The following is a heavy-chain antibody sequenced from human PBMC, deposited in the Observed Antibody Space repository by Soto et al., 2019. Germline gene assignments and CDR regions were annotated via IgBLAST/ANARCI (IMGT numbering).Heavy chain of an antibody. J-gene: IGHJ6*02. CDR1: GFTFSAHY. D-gene: IGHD4-4*01. CDR3: ARDRQPSSYIGLDV. Sequence: SCEASGFTFSAHYMSWVRQAPGKGLEWVSHISGSGDTIYYADSVKGRFTISRDNAKNSLYLQMNSLRAEDTAVYYCARDRQPSSYIGLDVWGQGTTVTVSS. V-gene: IGHV3-11*01. CDR2: ISGSGDTI.